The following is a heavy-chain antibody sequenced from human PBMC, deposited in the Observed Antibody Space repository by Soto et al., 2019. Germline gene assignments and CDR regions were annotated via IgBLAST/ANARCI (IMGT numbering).Heavy chain of an antibody. Sequence: SETLSLTCAVYGGCFSGYYWSWIRQPPGKGLEWIGEINHSGSTNYNPSLKSRVTISVDTSKNQFSLKLSSVTAADTAVYYCASTSHRPYYYYGMDVWGQGTTVTVSS. CDR3: ASTSHRPYYYYGMDV. D-gene: IGHD2-2*01. V-gene: IGHV4-34*01. CDR2: INHSGST. J-gene: IGHJ6*02. CDR1: GGCFSGYY.